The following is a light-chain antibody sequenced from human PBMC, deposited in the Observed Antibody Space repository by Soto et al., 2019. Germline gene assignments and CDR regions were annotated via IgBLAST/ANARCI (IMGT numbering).Light chain of an antibody. Sequence: DIQMTQSPSSLSASVGDRVTITCRASQGISEYLAWYQQKPGKVPKLLIYEASTLQSGVPSRFSGSGSGTDFTLTISSLQPEDVATYYCQKYNRTPRTFGQGTKVEIK. CDR3: QKYNRTPRT. CDR1: QGISEY. J-gene: IGKJ1*01. V-gene: IGKV1-27*01. CDR2: EAS.